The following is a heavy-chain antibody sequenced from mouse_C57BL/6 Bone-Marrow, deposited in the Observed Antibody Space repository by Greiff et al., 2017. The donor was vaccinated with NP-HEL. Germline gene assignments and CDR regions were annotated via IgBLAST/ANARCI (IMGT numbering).Heavy chain of an antibody. CDR2: IFPGSGRT. V-gene: IGHV1-75*01. D-gene: IGHD2-3*01. Sequence: VQLQQSGPELVKPGASVKISCKASGYTFTDYYINWVKQRPGQGLEWIGWIFPGSGRTYYNEKFKGKATLTVDKSSSTAYMLLSSLTSEDSAVYFCARNYDGYYWYFDVWGTGTTVTVSS. CDR1: GYTFTDYY. CDR3: ARNYDGYYWYFDV. J-gene: IGHJ1*03.